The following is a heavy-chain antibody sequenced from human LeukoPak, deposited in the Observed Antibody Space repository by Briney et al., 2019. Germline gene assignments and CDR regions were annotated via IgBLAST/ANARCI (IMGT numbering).Heavy chain of an antibody. CDR2: LYTSGST. J-gene: IGHJ4*02. Sequence: SETLSLTCTVSGGSIIRYYWSWIRQPAGKGLEWIGRLYTSGSTNYNPSLKSRVTISVDKSKNQLSLKLRSVPAADTAVYYCARELVDFWSGYPIDYWGQGSLVTVSS. V-gene: IGHV4-4*07. CDR1: GGSIIRYY. CDR3: ARELVDFWSGYPIDY. D-gene: IGHD3-3*01.